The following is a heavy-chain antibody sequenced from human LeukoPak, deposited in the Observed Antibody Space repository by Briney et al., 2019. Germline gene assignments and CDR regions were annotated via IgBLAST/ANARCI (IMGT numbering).Heavy chain of an antibody. V-gene: IGHV1-69*13. J-gene: IGHJ4*02. Sequence: ASVKVSCKASGGTFSSYAISWVRQAPGQGLEWMGGIIPIFGTANYAQKFQGRVTITADESTSTAYMELSRLRSDDTAVYYCARVPNSMLVVDITGGPGGPFDYWGQGTLVTVSS. CDR3: ARVPNSMLVVDITGGPGGPFDY. CDR1: GGTFSSYA. CDR2: IIPIFGTA. D-gene: IGHD3-22*01.